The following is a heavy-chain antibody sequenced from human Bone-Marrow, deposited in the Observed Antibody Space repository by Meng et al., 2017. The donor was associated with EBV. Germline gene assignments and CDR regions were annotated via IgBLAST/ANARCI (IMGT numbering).Heavy chain of an antibody. CDR2: ISGAT. CDR3: AKGGFGSGAYYSVPQS. CDR1: GFTFSIYA. J-gene: IGHJ5*02. Sequence: EVQLLECGGGLVQTGGSLRRSCAASGFTFSIYAMSWVRQAPGKGLEWVSTISGATYYADSVKGRFTISRDNSKNTLYLQINSLRAEDTAVYYCAKGGFGSGAYYSVPQSWGQGTLVTVSS. D-gene: IGHD3-10*01. V-gene: IGHV3-23*01.